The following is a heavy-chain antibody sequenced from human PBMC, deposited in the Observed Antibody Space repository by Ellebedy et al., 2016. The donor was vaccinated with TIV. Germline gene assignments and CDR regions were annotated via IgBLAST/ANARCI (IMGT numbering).Heavy chain of an antibody. J-gene: IGHJ5*02. D-gene: IGHD3-3*01. V-gene: IGHV3-7*01. CDR1: GFSFGNFW. CDR3: VGFGVFNL. Sequence: GASLKISCAAWGFSFGNFWMSWVRQAPGKGLEWVAHIKTDGSETYYVDSVKGRFTISRENAKNALFLQMDGLRVDDSAVYYCVGFGVFNLWGQGAPVTFSS. CDR2: IKTDGSET.